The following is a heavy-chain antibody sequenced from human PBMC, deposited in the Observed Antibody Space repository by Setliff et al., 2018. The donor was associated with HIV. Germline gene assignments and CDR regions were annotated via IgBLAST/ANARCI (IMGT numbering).Heavy chain of an antibody. CDR3: TRSVLQFFGVVVDFDF. CDR2: IDSNNGNR. CDR1: GYSLSTYA. Sequence: GASVKVSCKASGYSLSTYAISWVRQAPGQGLEWMGWIDSNNGNRNFAQKFRGRVTMTTDISTNTAYMELSSLTSDDTAVYYCTRSVLQFFGVVVDFDFWGQGTLVTVSS. V-gene: IGHV1-18*01. J-gene: IGHJ4*02. D-gene: IGHD3-3*01.